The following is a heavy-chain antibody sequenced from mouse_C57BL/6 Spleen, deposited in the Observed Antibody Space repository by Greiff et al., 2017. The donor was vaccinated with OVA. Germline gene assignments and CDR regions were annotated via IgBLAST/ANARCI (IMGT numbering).Heavy chain of an antibody. J-gene: IGHJ4*01. D-gene: IGHD1-1*01. CDR3: ARSTFTTERAMDY. V-gene: IGHV7-3*01. Sequence: EVHLVESGGGLVQPGGSLSLSCAASGFTFTDYYMSWVRQPPGKALEWLGFIRNKANGYTTEYSASVKGRFTISRDNSQSILYLQMNALRAEDSATYYCARSTFTTERAMDYWGQGTSVTVSS. CDR2: IRNKANGYTT. CDR1: GFTFTDYY.